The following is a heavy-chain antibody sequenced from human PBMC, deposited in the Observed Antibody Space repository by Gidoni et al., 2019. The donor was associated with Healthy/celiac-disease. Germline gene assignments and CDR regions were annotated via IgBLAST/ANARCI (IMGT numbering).Heavy chain of an antibody. CDR3: AKDTSPFWDGSGRNWFDP. Sequence: EVQLVESGGGLVQPGRSLRLSCAAPGFTFGDSAMHWVRQAPGKGLEWVSGISWNSGSIGYADSVKGRFTISRDNAKNSLYLQMNSLRAEDTALYYCAKDTSPFWDGSGRNWFDPWGQGTLVTVSS. D-gene: IGHD3-10*01. J-gene: IGHJ5*02. CDR1: GFTFGDSA. CDR2: ISWNSGSI. V-gene: IGHV3-9*01.